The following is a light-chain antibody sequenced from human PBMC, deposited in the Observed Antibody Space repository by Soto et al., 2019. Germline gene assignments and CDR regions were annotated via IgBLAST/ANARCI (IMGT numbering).Light chain of an antibody. V-gene: IGKV1-5*01. CDR3: QQSYSTPPWT. Sequence: EIQMTQSPSTLLASVRHRVTNTCRSSQSISNWLAWYQQKPGTAPTLLIYHASTLESGVPSRFSGSGSGTEFTLTISGLLPEDFAAYFCQQSYSTPPWTFGQGTKV. CDR2: HAS. CDR1: QSISNW. J-gene: IGKJ1*01.